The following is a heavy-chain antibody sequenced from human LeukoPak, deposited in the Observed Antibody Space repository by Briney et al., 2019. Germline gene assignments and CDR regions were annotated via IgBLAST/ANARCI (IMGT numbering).Heavy chain of an antibody. V-gene: IGHV4-34*01. CDR3: TRGAWVTRLGS. J-gene: IGHJ5*01. Sequence: SDPLSLTCAVYGESLNSYYWSWVRQPPGEGLEWIGEIYESGTTEYNPSLKSRVTIPMVPSKQQFSLSLSSVTAADTAVNYCTRGAWVTRLGSWGLGTPVFVSS. CDR1: GESLNSYY. D-gene: IGHD5-18*01. CDR2: IYESGTT.